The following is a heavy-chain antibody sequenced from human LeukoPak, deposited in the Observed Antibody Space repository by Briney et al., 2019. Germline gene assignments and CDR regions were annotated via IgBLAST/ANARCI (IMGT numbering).Heavy chain of an antibody. D-gene: IGHD3-3*01. CDR1: GFTFSSYS. CDR2: ISSSSSTI. CDR3: ARDSPDHDFWSGYYDFDY. J-gene: IGHJ4*02. Sequence: GGSLRLSCAASGFTFSSYSMNWVRQAPGKGLEWVSYISSSSSTIYYVDSVKGRFTISRDNAKNSLYLQMNSLRAEDTAVYYCARDSPDHDFWSGYYDFDYWGQGTLVTVSS. V-gene: IGHV3-48*04.